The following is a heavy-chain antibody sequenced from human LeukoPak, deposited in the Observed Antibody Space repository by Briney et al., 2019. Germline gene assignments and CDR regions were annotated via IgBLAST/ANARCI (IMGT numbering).Heavy chain of an antibody. CDR3: AKDRGSSVLYYYYGMDV. V-gene: IGHV3-74*01. J-gene: IGHJ6*02. D-gene: IGHD6-25*01. CDR1: GFTFSSYW. CDR2: INSDGSST. Sequence: GGSLRLSCAASGFTFSSYWMHWVRQAPGKGLVWVSRINSDGSSTSYADSVKGRFTISRDNSKNTLYLQMNSLRAEDTAVYYCAKDRGSSVLYYYYGMDVWGQGTTVTVSS.